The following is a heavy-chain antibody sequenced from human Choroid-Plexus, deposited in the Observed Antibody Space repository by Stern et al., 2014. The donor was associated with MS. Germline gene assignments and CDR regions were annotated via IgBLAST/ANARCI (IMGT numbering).Heavy chain of an antibody. Sequence: QVQLVQSGGGVVQPGRPLRLSCVASGFTFGSCAMHWVRQAPGKGLELEAGVSYDGSNKYYADSVKGRFTISRDNSQNTLYMQMSSLRPEDTAVYYCAKDRQYLTYFFDHWGQGSLVTVSS. CDR3: AKDRQYLTYFFDH. V-gene: IGHV3-30*18. D-gene: IGHD2/OR15-2a*01. CDR2: VSYDGSNK. CDR1: GFTFGSCA. J-gene: IGHJ5*02.